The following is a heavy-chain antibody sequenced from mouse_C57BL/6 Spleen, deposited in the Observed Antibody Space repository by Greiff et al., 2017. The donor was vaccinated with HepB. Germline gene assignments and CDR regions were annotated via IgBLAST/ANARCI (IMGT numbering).Heavy chain of an antibody. CDR1: GFTFSSYA. CDR3: AREGEKSKRFAY. J-gene: IGHJ3*01. Sequence: EVKLMESGGGLVKPGGSLKLSCAASGFTFSSYAMSWVRQTPEKRLEWVATISDGGSYTYYPDNVKGRFTISRDNAKNNLYLQMSHLKSEDTAMYYCAREGEKSKRFAYWGQGTLVTVSA. D-gene: IGHD1-3*01. CDR2: ISDGGSYT. V-gene: IGHV5-4*01.